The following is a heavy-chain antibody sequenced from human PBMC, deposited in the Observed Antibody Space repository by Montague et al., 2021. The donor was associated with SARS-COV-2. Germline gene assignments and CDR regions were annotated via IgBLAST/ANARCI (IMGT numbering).Heavy chain of an antibody. J-gene: IGHJ6*02. Sequence: SLRLSCAASGFTFSSYEMNWVRQAPGKGLEWVSSISSSGSTIYYADSVKGRFTISRDNAKNSLYLQMNSLRAEDTAVYYCARKGGYYYYYGMDVWGQGTTVTVSS. D-gene: IGHD2-15*01. V-gene: IGHV3-48*03. CDR2: ISSSGSTI. CDR1: GFTFSSYE. CDR3: ARKGGYYYYYGMDV.